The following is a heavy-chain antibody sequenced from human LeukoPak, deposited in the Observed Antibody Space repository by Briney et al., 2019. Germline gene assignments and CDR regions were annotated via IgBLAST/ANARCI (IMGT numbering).Heavy chain of an antibody. CDR1: GGSISSSY. J-gene: IGHJ4*02. CDR3: ARVRFRGYYYDSSGYSH. Sequence: SETQSLTCSVSGGSISSSYWSWIRQAPGKGPEWIGYIFYTGSNDYSPSLKSRVTISVDTSKNQFSLKLSSVTAADTAVYYCARVRFRGYYYDSSGYSHWGQGTLVTVSS. D-gene: IGHD3-22*01. CDR2: IFYTGSN. V-gene: IGHV4-59*12.